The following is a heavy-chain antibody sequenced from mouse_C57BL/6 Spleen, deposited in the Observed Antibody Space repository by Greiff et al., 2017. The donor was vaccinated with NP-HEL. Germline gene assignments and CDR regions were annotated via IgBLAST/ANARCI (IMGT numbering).Heavy chain of an antibody. V-gene: IGHV1-50*01. J-gene: IGHJ3*01. CDR2: IDPSDSYT. D-gene: IGHD1-1*01. CDR3: ARGSSYVGFAY. Sequence: QVQLQQPGAELVKPGASVKLSCKASGYTFTSYWMQWVKQRPGQGLEWIGEIDPSDSYTNYNQKFKGKATLTVDTSSSTAYMQLSSLTSEDSAVYYCARGSSYVGFAYWGQGTLVTVSA. CDR1: GYTFTSYW.